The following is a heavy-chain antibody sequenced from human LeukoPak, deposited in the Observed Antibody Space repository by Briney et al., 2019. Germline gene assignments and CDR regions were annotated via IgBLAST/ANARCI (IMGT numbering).Heavy chain of an antibody. J-gene: IGHJ4*02. V-gene: IGHV2-5*01. CDR3: AHSLRHYDTSGYYSHLDY. CDR2: IYWNDDK. D-gene: IGHD3-22*01. CDR1: GFSLRTSGAG. Sequence: SGPTLVKPTQTLTLTCTFSGFSLRTSGAGVGWIRQPPGKALEWLALIYWNDDKRYTPSQKSRLTITKDTSRNRVLLTMTNMDPVDTATYYCAHSLRHYDTSGYYSHLDYCGRGTLVTVSS.